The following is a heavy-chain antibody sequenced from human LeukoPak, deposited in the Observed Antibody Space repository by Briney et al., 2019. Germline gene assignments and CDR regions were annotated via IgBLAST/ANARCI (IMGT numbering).Heavy chain of an antibody. CDR1: GFTFSSYA. CDR2: ISYDGSNK. J-gene: IGHJ4*02. D-gene: IGHD1-26*01. CDR3: ARDSGSYGDRFDY. Sequence: PGRSLRLSCAASGFTFSSYAMHWVRQAPGKGLEWVAVISYDGSNKYYADSVKGRFTISRDNSKNTLYLQMNSLRAEDTAVYYCARDSGSYGDRFDYWGQGTLVTVSS. V-gene: IGHV3-30*01.